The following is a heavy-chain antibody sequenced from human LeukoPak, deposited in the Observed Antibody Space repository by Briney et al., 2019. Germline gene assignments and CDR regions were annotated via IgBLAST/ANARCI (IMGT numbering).Heavy chain of an antibody. D-gene: IGHD2-21*01. V-gene: IGHV3-48*01. CDR3: AGVCGGDCNYYYYYYMDV. Sequence: GGSLRLSCAASGFTFSSYSMNWVRQAPGKGLEWVSYISSSSSTIYYADSVKGRLTISRDNAKNSLYLQMNSLRAEDTAVYYCAGVCGGDCNYYYYYYMDVWGKGTTVTVSS. CDR2: ISSSSSTI. CDR1: GFTFSSYS. J-gene: IGHJ6*03.